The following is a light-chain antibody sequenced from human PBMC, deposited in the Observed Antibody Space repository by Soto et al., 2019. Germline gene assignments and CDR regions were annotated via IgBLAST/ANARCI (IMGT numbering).Light chain of an antibody. Sequence: EIVLTQSPATLSLSPGERATLSCRASQSISSFLAWYQQKPGQAPRLLIYDSSNRATGIPARFNGSGSGTDFTLTISSLEPEDVAVYYCQQRSNGPAYTFGQGTKLEIK. CDR2: DSS. CDR1: QSISSF. V-gene: IGKV3-11*01. CDR3: QQRSNGPAYT. J-gene: IGKJ2*01.